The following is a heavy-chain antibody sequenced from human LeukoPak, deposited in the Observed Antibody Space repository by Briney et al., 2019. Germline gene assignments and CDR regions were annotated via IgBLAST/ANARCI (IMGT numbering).Heavy chain of an antibody. D-gene: IGHD3-22*01. CDR1: GGSIISNY. CDR2: IYGSGIT. J-gene: IGHJ6*03. V-gene: IGHV4-4*07. CDR3: ARLKFYDSTGYSPGYYMDV. Sequence: SETLSLTCTISGGSIISNYWSWIRQSAGTGLEWIGRIYGSGITDYNPSLKSRVTMSLDTSRKQFSLRLTSVTAADTAVYYCARLKFYDSTGYSPGYYMDVWGKGTTVSVFS.